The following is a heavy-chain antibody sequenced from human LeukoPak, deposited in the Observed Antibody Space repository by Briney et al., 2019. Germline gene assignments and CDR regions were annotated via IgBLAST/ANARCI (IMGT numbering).Heavy chain of an antibody. V-gene: IGHV4-59*01. J-gene: IGHJ4*02. CDR3: ARDGGGSYPPRFDY. D-gene: IGHD1-26*01. CDR2: IYYSGST. CDR1: GGSISSYY. Sequence: SETLSLTCTVSGGSISSYYWSWIRQPPGKGLEWIGYIYYSGSTNYNPSLKSRVTISVDTSKNQFSLKLSSVTAADTAVYYCARDGGGSYPPRFDYWGQGTLVTVSS.